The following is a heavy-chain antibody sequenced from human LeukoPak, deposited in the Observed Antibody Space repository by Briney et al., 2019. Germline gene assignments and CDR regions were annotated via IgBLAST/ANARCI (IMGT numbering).Heavy chain of an antibody. Sequence: ASLKVSSKTSVYTFTGYYMHWVRQAPRQGLEWMGWISPNSGGTNYAQKFQGRVTMTRDTSISTAYMELSRLRSDDTAVYYCARLGYCSGGSCHADAFHIWGEGAMVTVSS. J-gene: IGHJ3*02. CDR2: ISPNSGGT. CDR1: VYTFTGYY. CDR3: ARLGYCSGGSCHADAFHI. D-gene: IGHD2-15*01. V-gene: IGHV1-2*02.